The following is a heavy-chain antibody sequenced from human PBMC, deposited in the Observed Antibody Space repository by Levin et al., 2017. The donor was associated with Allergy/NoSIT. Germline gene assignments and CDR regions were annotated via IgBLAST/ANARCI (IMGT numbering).Heavy chain of an antibody. CDR2: IYWDDEK. CDR3: ARRTWNYYNRGGYPLFDP. J-gene: IGHJ5*02. Sequence: ESGPTLVKPTETLTLTCTFSGFSLSTTKLGVGWIRQPPGKALEWLALIYWDDEKRYSPSLRSRLTITKDTSENRVVLTMTNMDPVDTGTYYCARRTWNYYNRGGYPLFDPWGQGALVIVSS. CDR1: GFSLSTTKLG. V-gene: IGHV2-5*02. D-gene: IGHD3-22*01.